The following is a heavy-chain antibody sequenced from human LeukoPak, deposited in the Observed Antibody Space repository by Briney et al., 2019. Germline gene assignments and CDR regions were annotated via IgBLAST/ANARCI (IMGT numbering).Heavy chain of an antibody. Sequence: SETLSLTCTVSGGSISSSGYYWGWIRQPPGKGLEWIGSIYYSGSTYYNPSLKSRVTISVDTSKNQFSLKLSSVTAADTAVYYCARVGARGTGAPAAIFSAFGRGVFDIWGQGTMVTVSS. J-gene: IGHJ3*02. V-gene: IGHV4-39*07. D-gene: IGHD2-2*02. CDR2: IYYSGST. CDR1: GGSISSSGYY. CDR3: ARVGARGTGAPAAIFSAFGRGVFDI.